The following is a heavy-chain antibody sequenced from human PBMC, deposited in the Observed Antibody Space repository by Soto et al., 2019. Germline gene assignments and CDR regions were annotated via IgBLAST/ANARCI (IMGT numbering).Heavy chain of an antibody. Sequence: PSETLCVTCTFSGGSISIYYWSWIRQPPGKGLDWIGYIYYSGSTNYNPSLKSRVTISVDTSKNQFSLKLSSVTAADTAVYYCARALANYYDSSGSLRNWFDPWGQGTLVTVSS. CDR3: ARALANYYDSSGSLRNWFDP. CDR2: IYYSGST. J-gene: IGHJ5*02. D-gene: IGHD3-22*01. CDR1: GGSISIYY. V-gene: IGHV4-59*01.